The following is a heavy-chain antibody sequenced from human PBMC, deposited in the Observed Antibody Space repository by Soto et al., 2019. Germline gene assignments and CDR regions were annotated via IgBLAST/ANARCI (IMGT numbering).Heavy chain of an antibody. J-gene: IGHJ3*02. CDR2: ISNDGTNK. Sequence: QGQLVESGGGVVQPGRSLRLSCAASGFIFSNYGMHWVRQAPDKGLEWVAVISNDGTNKFYADSVKGRFTISRDNSKNTVYLQVNSLGAEDTAMYYCAKGQWDLGDAFDIWGQGTVVTVSS. D-gene: IGHD1-26*01. V-gene: IGHV3-30*18. CDR3: AKGQWDLGDAFDI. CDR1: GFIFSNYG.